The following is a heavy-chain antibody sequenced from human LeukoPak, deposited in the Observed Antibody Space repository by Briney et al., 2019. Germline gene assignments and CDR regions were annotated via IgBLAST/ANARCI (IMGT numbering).Heavy chain of an antibody. D-gene: IGHD3-10*01. CDR2: IIPIFGTA. Sequence: ASVKVSCKASGGTFSSYAISWVRQAPGQGLEWMGGIIPIFGTANYAQKFQGRVTITADKSTSTAYMELSSLRSEDTAVYYCARDGAYGSGLFDYWGQGTLVTVSS. CDR3: ARDGAYGSGLFDY. CDR1: GGTFSSYA. J-gene: IGHJ4*02. V-gene: IGHV1-69*06.